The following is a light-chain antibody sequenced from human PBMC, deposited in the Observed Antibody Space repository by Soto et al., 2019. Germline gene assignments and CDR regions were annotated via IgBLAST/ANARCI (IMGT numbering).Light chain of an antibody. CDR1: QRITTSQ. Sequence: EIVLTQSPGTLSLSPGERASLSCRASQRITTSQFAWYQHKPGQAPRLLIYSISNRATGIPARFSGSGSGTDFTLTISSLEPEDSAVYYCQQRNVWPPVTFGQGTRLEIK. J-gene: IGKJ5*01. CDR2: SIS. CDR3: QQRNVWPPVT. V-gene: IGKV3-11*01.